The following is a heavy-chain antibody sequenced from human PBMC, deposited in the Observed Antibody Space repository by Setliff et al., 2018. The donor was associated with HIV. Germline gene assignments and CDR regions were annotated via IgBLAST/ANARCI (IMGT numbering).Heavy chain of an antibody. CDR2: FRPTGNAYYANP. V-gene: IGHV4-4*07. CDR1: GGSISSHF. D-gene: IGHD5-18*01. Sequence: SETLSLTCTVSGGSISSHFWNWIRQPAGKGLEWIGRFRPTGNAYYANPYYNPSLKSRVTMSVDTSKSQSSLKLNSVTAADTAVYYCAKSVDTTMDDYYYVDIWGTGTTVTVSS. CDR3: AKSVDTTMDDYYYVDI. J-gene: IGHJ6*03.